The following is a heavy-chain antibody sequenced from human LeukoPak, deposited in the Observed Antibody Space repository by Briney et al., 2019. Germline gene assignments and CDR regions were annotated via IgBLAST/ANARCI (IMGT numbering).Heavy chain of an antibody. CDR3: AKDPPFDY. Sequence: GGSLRLSCAASGFTFSSYAMSWVRQAPSKGLEWVAFIRHDGSNKYYADSVKGRFTISRDNSKNTLYLQMNSLRAEDTAVYYCAKDPPFDYWGQGTLVTVSS. CDR2: IRHDGSNK. J-gene: IGHJ4*02. V-gene: IGHV3-30*02. CDR1: GFTFSSYA.